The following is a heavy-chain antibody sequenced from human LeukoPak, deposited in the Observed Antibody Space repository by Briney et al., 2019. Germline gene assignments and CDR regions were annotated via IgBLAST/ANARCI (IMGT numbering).Heavy chain of an antibody. V-gene: IGHV1-2*02. CDR2: INPNSGGT. J-gene: IGHJ4*02. D-gene: IGHD1-26*01. Sequence: ASVKVSCKASGYTFTGYYMHWVRQAPGQGLEWMGWINPNSGGTNYAQKFQGRVTMTRDTSISTAYMELSRLRSDDTAVYYCARSPQGDSGSYFFYWGQGTLVTVSS. CDR3: ARSPQGDSGSYFFY. CDR1: GYTFTGYY.